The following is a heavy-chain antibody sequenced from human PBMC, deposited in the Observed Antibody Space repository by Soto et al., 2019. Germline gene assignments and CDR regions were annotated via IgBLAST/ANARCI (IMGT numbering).Heavy chain of an antibody. Sequence: QITLKESGPTLVKPTQTLTLTCTFSGFSLTTSGLGVGWIRQPPGKALEWLALIYWDDDKRYSPSLRSRLTITKDSSKNQVVLTTPHKVPVDTATYSCVDRLGDLDYRGNSFDCWGQGTLVTLSS. CDR2: IYWDDDK. CDR3: VDRLGDLDYRGNSFDC. CDR1: GFSLTTSGLG. D-gene: IGHD4-17*01. J-gene: IGHJ4*02. V-gene: IGHV2-5*02.